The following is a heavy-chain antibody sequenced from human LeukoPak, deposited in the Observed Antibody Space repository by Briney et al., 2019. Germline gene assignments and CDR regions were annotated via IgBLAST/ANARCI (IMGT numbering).Heavy chain of an antibody. CDR1: GFTFSSYW. Sequence: QAGGSLRLSCAASGFTFSSYWMSWVRQAPGKGLEWVANIKQDGSEKYYVDSVKGRFTISRDNAKNSLYLQMNGLRAEDTAVYYCARELHSLWFGEGSYYYTDVWGKGTTVTVSS. D-gene: IGHD3-10*01. J-gene: IGHJ6*03. CDR2: IKQDGSEK. CDR3: ARELHSLWFGEGSYYYTDV. V-gene: IGHV3-7*01.